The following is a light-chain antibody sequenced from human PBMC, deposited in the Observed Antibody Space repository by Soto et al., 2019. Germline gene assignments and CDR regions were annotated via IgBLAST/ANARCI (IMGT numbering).Light chain of an antibody. J-gene: IGLJ2*01. V-gene: IGLV1-44*01. CDR3: AAWDDTLRARV. CDR1: NSNIGRND. Sequence: QSVLAQPHSASGTPGQRVTISCSGSNSNIGRNDVTWYQQVPGTAPQCLIYSNDQRPSGVPDRISGSRSGTSASPAISGLQSGDEAEYYCAAWDDTLRARVFGGGTQLTVL. CDR2: SND.